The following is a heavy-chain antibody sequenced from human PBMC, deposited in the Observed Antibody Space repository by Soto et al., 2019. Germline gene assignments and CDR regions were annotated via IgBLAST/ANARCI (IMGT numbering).Heavy chain of an antibody. Sequence: QVQLVESGGGVVQPGRSLRLSCAASGFTFSSYAMHWVRQAPGKGLEWVAVISYDGSNKYYADSVKGRFTISRDNSKNKLYLQMNSLRAAETAVYYCGRGRRYYGAWSSVGYWGQGTLVTVSS. CDR3: GRGRRYYGAWSSVGY. V-gene: IGHV3-30-3*01. J-gene: IGHJ4*02. CDR2: ISYDGSNK. CDR1: GFTFSSYA. D-gene: IGHD3-10*01.